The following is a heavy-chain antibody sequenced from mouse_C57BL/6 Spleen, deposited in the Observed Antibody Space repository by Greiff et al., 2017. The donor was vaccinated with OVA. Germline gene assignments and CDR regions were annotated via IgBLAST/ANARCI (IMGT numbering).Heavy chain of an antibody. CDR2: ISYDGSN. CDR1: GYSITSGYY. Sequence: EVQLQESGPGLVKPSQSLSLTCSVTGYSITSGYYWNWIRQFPGNKLEWMGNISYDGSNKYTPSIKNRISITRDTSKNQFFLKLNSVTTEDTATYYCARGYSAMDYWGQGTSVTVSS. V-gene: IGHV3-6*01. CDR3: ARGYSAMDY. D-gene: IGHD2-12*01. J-gene: IGHJ4*01.